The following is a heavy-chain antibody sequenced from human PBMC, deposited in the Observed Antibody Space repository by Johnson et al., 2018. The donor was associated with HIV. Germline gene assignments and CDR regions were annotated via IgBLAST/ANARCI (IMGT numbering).Heavy chain of an antibody. CDR1: GFTFSSYA. CDR3: ARGGPFHAFDI. D-gene: IGHD2-21*01. J-gene: IGHJ3*02. V-gene: IGHV3-30*04. Sequence: QVQLVESGGGVVQPGRSLRLSCAASGFTFSSYAMHWVRQAPGKGLEWVAVISYDGGDTIYADSVKGRFTISRDNAKNTLFLQMNSLRAEDTAMYFCARGGPFHAFDIWGHGTTVTVSS. CDR2: ISYDGGDT.